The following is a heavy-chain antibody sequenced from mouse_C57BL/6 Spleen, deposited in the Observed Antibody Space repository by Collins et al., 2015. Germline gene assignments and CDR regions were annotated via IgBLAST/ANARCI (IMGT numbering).Heavy chain of an antibody. D-gene: IGHD1-1*01. V-gene: IGHV1-64*01. Sequence: QVQLQQPGAELVKPGASVKLSCKASGYTFTSYWMHWVKQRPGQGLEWIGMIHPNSGSTNYNEKFKGKATLTADKSSSTAYMQLSSLTSEDSAVYFCAWGSSSFAYWGQGTTLIVSS. CDR3: AWGSSSFAY. J-gene: IGHJ2*01. CDR1: GYTFTSYW. CDR2: IHPNSGST.